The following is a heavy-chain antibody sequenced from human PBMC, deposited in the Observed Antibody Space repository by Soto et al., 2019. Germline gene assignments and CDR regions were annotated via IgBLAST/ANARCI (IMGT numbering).Heavy chain of an antibody. V-gene: IGHV3-23*01. D-gene: IGHD3-22*01. J-gene: IGHJ4*02. CDR2: ISGGGGST. CDR3: AKDSPYYYDSSGYYYGY. CDR1: GFTFSNYT. Sequence: GGPLRLSCAASGFTFSNYTMSWVRQAPGQGLEWVSAISGGGGSTYYADSVKGRFTISRDNSKNTLYLQMYSLRAEDTAIYYCAKDSPYYYDSSGYYYGYWGQGTLVTVSS.